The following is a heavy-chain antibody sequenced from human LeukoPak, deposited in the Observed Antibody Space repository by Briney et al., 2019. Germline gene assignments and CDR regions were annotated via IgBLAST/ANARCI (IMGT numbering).Heavy chain of an antibody. D-gene: IGHD3-16*01. CDR1: GGTFSSYA. CDR2: IIPIFGTA. V-gene: IGHV1-69*13. J-gene: IGHJ3*02. Sequence: GASVKVSCKASGGTFSSYAISWVRQAPGQGLEWMGGIIPIFGTANYAQKFQGRVTITADESTSTGYMELSSLRSEDTAVYYCATPPKPAGGTFCIWGQRTTGTLSS. CDR3: ATPPKPAGGTFCI.